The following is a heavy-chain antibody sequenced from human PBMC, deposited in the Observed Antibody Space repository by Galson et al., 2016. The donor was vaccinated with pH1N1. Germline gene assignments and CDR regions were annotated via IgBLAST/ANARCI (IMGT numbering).Heavy chain of an antibody. Sequence: SLRLSCAVSGFIVSNNYMTWVRQAPGKGLEFVSFIDPDGTTYFADSVKGRFTVSRDNSKNTLSLQMNNLRADDTAVYYCARGRRMTPFEVVTPDYWGQGTLVTVSS. CDR1: GFIVSNNY. CDR3: ARGRRMTPFEVVTPDY. J-gene: IGHJ4*02. V-gene: IGHV3-53*01. CDR2: IDPDGTT. D-gene: IGHD3-3*01.